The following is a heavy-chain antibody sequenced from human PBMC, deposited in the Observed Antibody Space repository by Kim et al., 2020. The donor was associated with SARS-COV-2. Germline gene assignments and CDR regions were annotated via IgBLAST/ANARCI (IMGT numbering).Heavy chain of an antibody. CDR1: GGSISSGGYY. J-gene: IGHJ3*02. V-gene: IGHV4-31*03. D-gene: IGHD4-17*01. CDR3: ARGYGDYEELGAFDI. Sequence: SETLSLTCTVSGGSISSGGYYWSWIRQHPGKGLEWIGYIYYSGSTYYNPSLKSRVTISVDTSKNQFSLKLSSVTAADTAVYYCARGYGDYEELGAFDIWGQGTMVTVSS. CDR2: IYYSGST.